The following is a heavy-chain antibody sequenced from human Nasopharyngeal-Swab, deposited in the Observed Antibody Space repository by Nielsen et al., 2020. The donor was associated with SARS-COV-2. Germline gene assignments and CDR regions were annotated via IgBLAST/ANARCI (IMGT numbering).Heavy chain of an antibody. J-gene: IGHJ4*02. CDR3: ARQETGGYQYYFDY. V-gene: IGHV4-39*01. CDR2: IYYSGST. D-gene: IGHD5-12*01. Sequence: PGKGLEWIGSIYYSGSTYYNLSLKSRVTISVDTSKNQFSLKLSSVTAADTAVYYCARQETGGYQYYFDYWGQGTLVTVSS.